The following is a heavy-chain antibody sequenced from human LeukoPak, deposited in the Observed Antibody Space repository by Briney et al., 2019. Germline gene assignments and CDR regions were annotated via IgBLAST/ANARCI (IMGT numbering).Heavy chain of an antibody. CDR2: IIPIFGTA. CDR3: ARSGERIGGVIDY. Sequence: SVKVSCKASGGTFSSYAISWVRQAPGQGLEWMGGIIPIFGTANYAQKFQGRVTITADESTSTAYMELSSLRSEDTAVYYCARSGERIGGVIDYWGQGTLVTVSS. V-gene: IGHV1-69*13. J-gene: IGHJ4*02. D-gene: IGHD3-16*01. CDR1: GGTFSSYA.